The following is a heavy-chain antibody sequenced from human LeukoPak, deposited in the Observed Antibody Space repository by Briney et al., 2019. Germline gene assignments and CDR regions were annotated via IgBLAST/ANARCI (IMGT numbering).Heavy chain of an antibody. V-gene: IGHV3-30-3*01. CDR1: GFTFSSYA. D-gene: IGHD6-19*01. Sequence: GGSLRLSCAASGFTFSSYAMHWVRQAPGKGLEWVAVISYDGSNKYYADSVKGRFTISRDNSKNTLYLQMNSLRAEDTAVYYCGRQWLVHSGDYWGQGTLVTVSS. J-gene: IGHJ4*02. CDR2: ISYDGSNK. CDR3: GRQWLVHSGDY.